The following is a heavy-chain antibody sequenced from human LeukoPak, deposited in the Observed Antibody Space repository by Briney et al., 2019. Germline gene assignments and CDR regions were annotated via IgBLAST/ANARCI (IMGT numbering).Heavy chain of an antibody. D-gene: IGHD3-16*01. CDR1: GGTFSSYA. Sequence: SVKVSCKASGGTFSSYAISWVRQAPGQGLEWMGRIIPILGIANYAQKFQGRVTITADKSTSTAYMELSSLRSEDTAVYYCARGHRSSSAYHCNAMDVWGQGTTVTVSS. J-gene: IGHJ6*02. V-gene: IGHV1-69*04. CDR2: IIPILGIA. CDR3: ARGHRSSSAYHCNAMDV.